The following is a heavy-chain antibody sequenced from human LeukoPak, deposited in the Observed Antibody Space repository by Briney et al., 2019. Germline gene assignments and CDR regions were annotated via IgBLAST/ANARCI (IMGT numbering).Heavy chain of an antibody. J-gene: IGHJ4*02. CDR3: AMGVRGDSI. CDR1: GGSISSYY. CDR2: VYYSGST. V-gene: IGHV4-59*01. Sequence: SETLSLTCTVSGGSISSYYWSWIRQPPGKGLEWIGYVYYSGSTNYNPSLKSRVTILVDTSKNQFSLKLSSVTAADTAVYYCAMGVRGDSIWGQGTLVTVSS. D-gene: IGHD2-21*02.